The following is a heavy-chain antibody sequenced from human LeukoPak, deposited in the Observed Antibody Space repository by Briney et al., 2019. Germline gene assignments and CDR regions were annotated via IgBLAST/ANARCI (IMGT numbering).Heavy chain of an antibody. Sequence: GGSLRLSCAASGFTFSHYAMHWVRQAPGKGLEWVAVIWYDGSHYTYTDSVKGRFTVSRDNFKNALHLQMNSLRVEDTAVYYCAKEGDYCSSSGCHKRGIDYWGQGTLVTVSS. J-gene: IGHJ4*02. CDR1: GFTFSHYA. CDR3: AKEGDYCSSSGCHKRGIDY. D-gene: IGHD2-2*01. V-gene: IGHV3-33*06. CDR2: IWYDGSHY.